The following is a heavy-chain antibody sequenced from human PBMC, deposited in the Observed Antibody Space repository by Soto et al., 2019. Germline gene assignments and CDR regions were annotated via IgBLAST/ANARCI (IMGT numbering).Heavy chain of an antibody. Sequence: QVQLQESGPGLVKPSGTLSLTCAVFGGTISSSNWWNWVRQSPGKGLEWIGEIYHSGSTNYSPSLKSRVTISVDKSKNQFSLNLNSVTAADTAVYYCATLPYSSGWPPFDYWGQGTLVTVSS. V-gene: IGHV4-4*02. D-gene: IGHD6-19*01. CDR1: GGTISSSNW. J-gene: IGHJ4*02. CDR2: IYHSGST. CDR3: ATLPYSSGWPPFDY.